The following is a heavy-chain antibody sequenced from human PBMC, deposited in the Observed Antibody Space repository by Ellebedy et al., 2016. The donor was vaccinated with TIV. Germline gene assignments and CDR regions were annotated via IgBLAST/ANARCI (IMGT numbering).Heavy chain of an antibody. Sequence: SVKVSXXASGGTFSSYAISWVRQAPGQGLEWMGGIIPIFGTANYAQKFQGRVTITADESTSTAYMELSSLRSEDTAVYYCARDQGYSGYEITHYYYYGMDVWGQGTTVTVSS. D-gene: IGHD5-12*01. CDR2: IIPIFGTA. CDR3: ARDQGYSGYEITHYYYYGMDV. CDR1: GGTFSSYA. V-gene: IGHV1-69*13. J-gene: IGHJ6*02.